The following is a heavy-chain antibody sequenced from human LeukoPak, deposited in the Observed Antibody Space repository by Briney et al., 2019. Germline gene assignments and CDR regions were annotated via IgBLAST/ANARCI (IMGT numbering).Heavy chain of an antibody. CDR2: ISYDGSNK. CDR3: AGEPPVIWELTYLFDY. D-gene: IGHD1-26*01. Sequence: SGGSLRLSCAASGFTFSSYAMHWVRQAPGKGLEWVAVISYDGSNKYYADSVKGRFTISRDNSKNTLYLQMNSLRAEDTAIYYCAGEPPVIWELTYLFDYWGQGTLVTVSS. CDR1: GFTFSSYA. J-gene: IGHJ4*02. V-gene: IGHV3-30-3*01.